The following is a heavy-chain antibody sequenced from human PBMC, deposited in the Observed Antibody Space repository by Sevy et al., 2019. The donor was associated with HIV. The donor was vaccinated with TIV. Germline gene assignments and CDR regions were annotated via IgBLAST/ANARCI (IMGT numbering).Heavy chain of an antibody. D-gene: IGHD3-10*01. CDR1: GFTFSSYA. V-gene: IGHV3-30*04. Sequence: GGSLRLSCAASGFTFSSYAMHWVRQAPGKGLEWVAVISYDGSNKYYADSVKDRFTISRDNSKNTLYLQMNSLRAEDTAVYYCARDPGSGSYYFFDYWGQGTLVTVSS. J-gene: IGHJ4*02. CDR2: ISYDGSNK. CDR3: ARDPGSGSYYFFDY.